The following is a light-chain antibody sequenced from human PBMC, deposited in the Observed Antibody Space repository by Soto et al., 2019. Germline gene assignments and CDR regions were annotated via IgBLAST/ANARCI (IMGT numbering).Light chain of an antibody. V-gene: IGLV1-44*01. CDR3: ATWDDSLNGPV. CDR2: SDN. J-gene: IGLJ3*02. CDR1: SSNIGSNS. Sequence: QSALTQPPSASGTPGQRVIISCSGSSSNIGSNSVIWYQQLPGTAPKLLIYSDNQRPSGVPARFSVSKSGTSASLAVSGLQSEDEAEYSCATWDDSLNGPVLGGGTKLTVL.